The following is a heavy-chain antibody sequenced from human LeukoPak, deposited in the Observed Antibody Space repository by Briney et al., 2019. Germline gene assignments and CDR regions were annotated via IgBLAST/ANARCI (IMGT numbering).Heavy chain of an antibody. Sequence: AGSLTLSCAPSGFPFRSYWMLLVRQAPGKGLMWVSRIKSDGSSTSYADSVKGRFTISRDNAKNTLYLQMNSLRAEDTAVYYCARDFGSASDIASQGTMVTVSS. CDR3: ARDFGSASDI. V-gene: IGHV3-74*01. CDR1: GFPFRSYW. D-gene: IGHD2-15*01. J-gene: IGHJ3*02. CDR2: IKSDGSST.